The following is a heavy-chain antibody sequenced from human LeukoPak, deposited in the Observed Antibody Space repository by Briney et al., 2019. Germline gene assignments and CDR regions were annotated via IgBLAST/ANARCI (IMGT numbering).Heavy chain of an antibody. CDR2: IIPIFGTA. CDR3: ARRSAPYRSGGSCYFDY. J-gene: IGHJ4*02. V-gene: IGHV1-69*13. D-gene: IGHD2-15*01. CDR1: GGTFSSYA. Sequence: SVKVSCKASGGTFSSYAISWVRQAPGQGLEWMGGIIPIFGTANYAQKFQGRVTITADESTSTAYMELSSLRSEDTAVYYCARRSAPYRSGGSCYFDYWGQGTLVTVSS.